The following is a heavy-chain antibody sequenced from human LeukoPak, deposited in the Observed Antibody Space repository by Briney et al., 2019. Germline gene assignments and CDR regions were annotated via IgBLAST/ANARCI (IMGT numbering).Heavy chain of an antibody. CDR2: INHSGST. V-gene: IGHV4-34*01. CDR3: ARGIAARSD. J-gene: IGHJ4*02. CDR1: GGSFSGYY. Sequence: SETLSLTCAVYGGSFSGYYWSWIRQPPGKGLEWIGEINHSGSTNYNPSLKSRVTISVDTSKNQFSLKLSSVTAADTAVYYCARGIAARSDWGQGALVTVSS. D-gene: IGHD6-6*01.